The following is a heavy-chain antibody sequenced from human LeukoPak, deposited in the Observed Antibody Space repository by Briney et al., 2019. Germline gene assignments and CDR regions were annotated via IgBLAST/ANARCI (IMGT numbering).Heavy chain of an antibody. V-gene: IGHV3-23*01. J-gene: IGHJ4*02. CDR3: ARVFIGDYGDYQFDY. CDR1: GFAFGFTFSNSD. D-gene: IGHD4-17*01. CDR2: ISGSGINT. Sequence: GGSLRLSCAASGFAFGFTFSNSDMNWVRQAPGKGLEWVSAISGSGINTYYADSVKGRFTISRDNSKNTLYLQMNSLRAEDTAVYYCARVFIGDYGDYQFDYWGQGTLVTVSS.